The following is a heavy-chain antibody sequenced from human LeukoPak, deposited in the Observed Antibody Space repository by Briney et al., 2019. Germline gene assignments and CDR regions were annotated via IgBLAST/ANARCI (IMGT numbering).Heavy chain of an antibody. CDR3: ARGPVDDILTGWSFYYFDY. CDR1: GGSLSSGGYY. V-gene: IGHV4-30-2*01. CDR2: IYHSGST. J-gene: IGHJ4*02. D-gene: IGHD3-9*01. Sequence: SETLSLTCTVSGGSLSSGGYYWSWIRQPPGKGLEWIGYIYHSGSTYYNPSLKSRVTISVDRSKNQFSLKLSSVTAADTAVYYCARGPVDDILTGWSFYYFDYWGQGTLVTVSS.